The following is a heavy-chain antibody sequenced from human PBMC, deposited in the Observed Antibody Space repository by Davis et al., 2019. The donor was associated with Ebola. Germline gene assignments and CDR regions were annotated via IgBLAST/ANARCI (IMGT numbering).Heavy chain of an antibody. CDR2: IYSGGST. D-gene: IGHD4-17*01. Sequence: PGGSLRLSCAASGFTVSSNYMSWVRQAPGKGLEWVSVIYSGGSTYYADSVKGRFTISRDNSKNTLYLQMGSLRAEDMAVYYCARAPGYGDYYFYGMDVWGQGTTVTVSS. CDR1: GFTVSSNY. CDR3: ARAPGYGDYYFYGMDV. V-gene: IGHV3-53*05. J-gene: IGHJ6*02.